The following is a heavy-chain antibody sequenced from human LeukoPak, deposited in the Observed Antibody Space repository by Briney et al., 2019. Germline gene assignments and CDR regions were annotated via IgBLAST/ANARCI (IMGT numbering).Heavy chain of an antibody. J-gene: IGHJ4*02. V-gene: IGHV3-23*01. D-gene: IGHD2-15*01. Sequence: PGESLRLSCAASGFTFSSSAMSWVRQAPGKGLEWVSAISNNGGYTYYADSVQGRFTISRDNSKSTLCLQMNSLRAEDTAVYYSAKQLGYCSDGSCYFPYWGQGTLVTVSS. CDR2: ISNNGGYT. CDR3: AKQLGYCSDGSCYFPY. CDR1: GFTFSSSA.